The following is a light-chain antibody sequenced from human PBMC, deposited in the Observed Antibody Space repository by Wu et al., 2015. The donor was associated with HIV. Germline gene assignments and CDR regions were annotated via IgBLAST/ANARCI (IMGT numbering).Light chain of an antibody. CDR1: QSVNSN. CDR2: GAS. Sequence: EIVMTQSPGTLSVSPGERATLSCRASQSVNSNLAWYQQKPGQAPRLLIYGASTRATGIPARFSGSGSGTEFTLTISSMQSEDFAVYYCQQYNDWPFSFGPGTKVDIK. CDR3: QQYNDWPFS. V-gene: IGKV3-15*01. J-gene: IGKJ3*01.